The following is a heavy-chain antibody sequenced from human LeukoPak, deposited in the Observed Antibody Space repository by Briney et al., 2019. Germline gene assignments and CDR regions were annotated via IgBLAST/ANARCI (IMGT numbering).Heavy chain of an antibody. J-gene: IGHJ4*02. CDR2: ISAYNGNT. Sequence: ASVKVSCKASGYTFTSYGISWVRQAPGQGLEWMGWISAYNGNTNYAQKLQGRVTMTTGTSTSTAYMELRSLRSDDTAVYYCARARLGDGYFDYWGQGTLSPSPQ. CDR1: GYTFTSYG. V-gene: IGHV1-18*04. D-gene: IGHD3-10*01. CDR3: ARARLGDGYFDY.